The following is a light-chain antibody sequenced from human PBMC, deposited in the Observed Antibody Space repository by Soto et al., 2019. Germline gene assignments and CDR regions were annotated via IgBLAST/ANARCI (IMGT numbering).Light chain of an antibody. Sequence: QSVLAQPASVSGAPGQSITISCTGTSSDVGAYNSVSWYQQHPHRAPQVIIYKGTQRPSGVSNRFSGSTSGNAASLTISALQTDDEADYFCCSSAPESTYVCGTGTKLTVL. V-gene: IGLV2-23*01. CDR2: KGT. CDR1: SSDVGAYNS. CDR3: CSSAPESTYV. J-gene: IGLJ1*01.